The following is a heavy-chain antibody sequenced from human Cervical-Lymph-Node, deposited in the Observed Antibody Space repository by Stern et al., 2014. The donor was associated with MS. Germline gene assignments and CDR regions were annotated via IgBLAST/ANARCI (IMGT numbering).Heavy chain of an antibody. Sequence: QVQLMQSGAELKKPGSSVQVSCTTSGGIFISSTITWVRQGPGQGLEWMGDISPGLDSVDYAQEFQGRFTLTADDSTNTVYMELTSLQSGDTAMYYCARDGFDSGSALAFWGQGTLVTVSS. J-gene: IGHJ4*02. CDR1: GGIFISST. D-gene: IGHD6-19*01. CDR3: ARDGFDSGSALAF. CDR2: ISPGLDSV. V-gene: IGHV1-69*16.